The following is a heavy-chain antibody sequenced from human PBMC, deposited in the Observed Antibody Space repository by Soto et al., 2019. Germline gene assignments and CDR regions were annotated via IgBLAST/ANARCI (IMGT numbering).Heavy chain of an antibody. CDR1: GGSISSYY. CDR3: ARQIDSRMGAYFDY. D-gene: IGHD2-15*01. V-gene: IGHV4-59*08. Sequence: QVQLQESGPGLVKPSETLSLTYTVSGGSISSYYWSWIRQPPGKGLEWIGYIYYSGSTNYNPSLKSRVTISVDTSKNQFSLKLSSVTAADTAVYYCARQIDSRMGAYFDYWGQGTLVTVSS. CDR2: IYYSGST. J-gene: IGHJ4*02.